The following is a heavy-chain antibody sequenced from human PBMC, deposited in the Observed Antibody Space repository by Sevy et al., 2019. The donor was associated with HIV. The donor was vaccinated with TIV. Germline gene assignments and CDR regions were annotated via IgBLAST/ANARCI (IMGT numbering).Heavy chain of an antibody. D-gene: IGHD2-8*01. J-gene: IGHJ1*01. Sequence: GESLKISCAASGFTFSNAWMSWVRQAPGKGLEWVGHVKSKTDGGTIDYPAPVRGRFTISRDCSKNTLYLQMNSLKTEDTAVYYCTAGVSLFQHWGQGTLVTVSS. V-gene: IGHV3-15*01. CDR3: TAGVSLFQH. CDR1: GFTFSNAW. CDR2: VKSKTDGGTI.